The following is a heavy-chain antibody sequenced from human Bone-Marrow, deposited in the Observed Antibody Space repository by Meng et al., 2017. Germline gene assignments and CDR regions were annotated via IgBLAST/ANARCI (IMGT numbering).Heavy chain of an antibody. Sequence: GESLKISCAAFGFTFSSYSMNWVRQAPGKGLEWVSGISSSSSDIYYADSVKGRFTISRDNAKNSLYLQMSSLRVEDTAVYYCAPHRGWEFPYYYFGMDVWGQGTTVTVSS. V-gene: IGHV3-21*01. J-gene: IGHJ6*02. CDR2: ISSSSSDI. CDR1: GFTFSSYS. D-gene: IGHD3-10*01. CDR3: APHRGWEFPYYYFGMDV.